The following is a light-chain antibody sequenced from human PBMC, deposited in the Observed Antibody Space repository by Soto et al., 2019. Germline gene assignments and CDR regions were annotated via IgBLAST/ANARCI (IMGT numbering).Light chain of an antibody. CDR1: QSIGDS. CDR2: DAS. J-gene: IGKJ4*01. CDR3: QQYDNYPLT. Sequence: DIQMTQSPSTLSASVGDRVTITCRASQSIGDSLAWYQQKPGKAPKFLIYDASSLESGVPSRFSGSGSGTEFTLTISNLQPDDFATYYCQQYDNYPLTFGGGTKVDIK. V-gene: IGKV1-5*01.